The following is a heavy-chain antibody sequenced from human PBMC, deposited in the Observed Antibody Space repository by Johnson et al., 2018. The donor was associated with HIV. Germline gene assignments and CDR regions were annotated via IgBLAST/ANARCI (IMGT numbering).Heavy chain of an antibody. CDR2: IPYDGSNN. D-gene: IGHD4-17*01. CDR3: ASPVDAFDI. J-gene: IGHJ3*02. V-gene: IGHV3-30-3*01. CDR1: GFIFSSYA. Sequence: VQLVESGGGVVQPGRSLRLSCAASGFIFSSYAMHWVRQAPGKGLEWVAVIPYDGSNNYYADSVKGRFTISRDNSKITLYLQMNSLRAEDTAVYYGASPVDAFDIWGQGTMVTVSS.